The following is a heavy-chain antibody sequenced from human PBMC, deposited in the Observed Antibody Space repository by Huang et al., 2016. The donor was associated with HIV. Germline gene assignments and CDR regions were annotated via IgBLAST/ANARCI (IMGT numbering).Heavy chain of an antibody. CDR1: GGTFTTYT. CDR2: VNPIFGTP. CDR3: AREYYYDNSGYYFDY. Sequence: QVQLVQSGAEVKKPGSSVKVSCKASGGTFTTYTITWVRQAPGQGLEWMGGVNPIFGTPNYAQKFQGRVTITADESTSTAYMELSSLRSEDTAVYYCAREYYYDNSGYYFDYWGQGTLVTVSS. V-gene: IGHV1-69*13. D-gene: IGHD3-22*01. J-gene: IGHJ4*02.